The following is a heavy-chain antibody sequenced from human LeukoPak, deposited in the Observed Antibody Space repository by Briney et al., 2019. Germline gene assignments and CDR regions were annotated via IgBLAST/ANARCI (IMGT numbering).Heavy chain of an antibody. CDR3: ARDRRWAMDY. J-gene: IGHJ4*02. Sequence: SQTLSLTCAISGDSVSSNSIAWDWIRQAPSRGFEWLRRTYDKSNWYNDYAVGVKSRITINPDTSKNQFSLLLSSVTPDNTAGDYCARDRRWAMDYWAQGTVVRVST. D-gene: IGHD3-16*01. CDR1: GDSVSSNSIA. CDR2: TYDKSNWYN. V-gene: IGHV6-1*01.